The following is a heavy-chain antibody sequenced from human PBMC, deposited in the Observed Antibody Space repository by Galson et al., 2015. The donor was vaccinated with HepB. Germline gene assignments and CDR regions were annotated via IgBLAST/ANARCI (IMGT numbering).Heavy chain of an antibody. D-gene: IGHD2-21*01. V-gene: IGHV1-46*01. CDR2: TNPSGGST. Sequence: SVKVSCKASGYSFTTYHMHWVRQAPGQGLEWMGITNPSGGSTTYAQKFQGRVTMTRDTSTSTVYVELSSLTSEDTAVYYCARGVHCGGDCYSSVGGYWGQGTLVIVSS. J-gene: IGHJ4*02. CDR1: GYSFTTYH. CDR3: ARGVHCGGDCYSSVGGY.